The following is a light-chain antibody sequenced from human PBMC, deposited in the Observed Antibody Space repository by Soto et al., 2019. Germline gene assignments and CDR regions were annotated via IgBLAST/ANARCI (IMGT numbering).Light chain of an antibody. J-gene: IGKJ4*01. Sequence: EIVMTQSPATLSVSPGARATLSCRASQSVSSNLAWYQQKPGQAPRLLIYGASNRATGIPARFSGSGSGTDFTLTISGLQPEDFATYYCQQLSRYPSTFGGGTKVDIK. V-gene: IGKV3D-15*01. CDR2: GAS. CDR1: QSVSSN. CDR3: QQLSRYPST.